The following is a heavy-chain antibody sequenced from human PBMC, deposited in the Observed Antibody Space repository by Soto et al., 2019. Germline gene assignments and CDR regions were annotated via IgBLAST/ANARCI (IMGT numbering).Heavy chain of an antibody. CDR3: AKEVGYSSGWAPFDY. J-gene: IGHJ4*02. Sequence: PGGSLRHSCGASGFTFSSYCMHWFGQAPGKGLEWVAVISYDGSNKYYADSVKGRFTISRDDSNNTLYLQMNSLRAEDTAVYYCAKEVGYSSGWAPFDYWGQGTLVTVSS. CDR2: ISYDGSNK. D-gene: IGHD6-19*01. V-gene: IGHV3-30*18. CDR1: GFTFSSYC.